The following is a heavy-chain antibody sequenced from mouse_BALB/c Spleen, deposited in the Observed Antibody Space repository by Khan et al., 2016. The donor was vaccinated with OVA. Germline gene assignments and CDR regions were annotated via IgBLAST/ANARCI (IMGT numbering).Heavy chain of an antibody. Sequence: EVQLQESGPGLVKPSQSLSLTCTVTGYSITSDYAWNWIRQFPGNKLEWMGYISSSGSTNYNPALKSLISITRDTSKNQFFLQLNSVTTDDTATYYCARDGSRYNYAMDYWGQGTSVTVSS. CDR1: GYSITSDYA. D-gene: IGHD2-3*01. J-gene: IGHJ4*01. V-gene: IGHV3-2*02. CDR2: ISSSGST. CDR3: ARDGSRYNYAMDY.